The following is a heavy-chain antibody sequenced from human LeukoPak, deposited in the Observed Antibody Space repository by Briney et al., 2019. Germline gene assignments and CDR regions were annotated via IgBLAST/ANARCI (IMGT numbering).Heavy chain of an antibody. J-gene: IGHJ4*02. Sequence: GSRRLSCAASGFTFSSYSVIWARQPPGKGLEWIGEINHGGSTNYNPSLKSRVSISVDSSKNQFSLKVSSVTAADTAVYYCARGSDTAAGLYWGQGTLVTVSS. D-gene: IGHD6-13*01. V-gene: IGHV4-34*01. CDR2: INHGGST. CDR3: ARGSDTAAGLY. CDR1: GFTFSSYS.